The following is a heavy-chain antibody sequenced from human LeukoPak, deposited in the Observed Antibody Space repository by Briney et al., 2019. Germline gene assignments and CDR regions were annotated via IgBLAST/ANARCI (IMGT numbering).Heavy chain of an antibody. Sequence: GGSLRLSCAASGFTFSSYAMNWVRQAPGKGLEWVSAISGSGGSTYYAVSVKGRFTISRDTSQNTLSLQMNSLRAEDTAVYYCVRKNQDFNAAFDIWGQGTVVTVSS. CDR2: ISGSGGST. V-gene: IGHV3-23*01. CDR1: GFTFSSYA. J-gene: IGHJ3*02. D-gene: IGHD1-14*01. CDR3: VRKNQDFNAAFDI.